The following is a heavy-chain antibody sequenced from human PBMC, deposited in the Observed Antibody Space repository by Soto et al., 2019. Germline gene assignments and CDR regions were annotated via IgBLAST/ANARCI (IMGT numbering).Heavy chain of an antibody. D-gene: IGHD3-16*02. V-gene: IGHV4-30-2*01. CDR1: GGSISSLGYC. CDR2: MYHSGST. J-gene: IGHJ4*02. Sequence: SEMMSLTWAVSGGSISSLGYCWIWIRQPPGKGLEWIGYMYHSGSTYYNPSLKSRVTISVDTSKNQFSLKLSSVTAADTAVYYCARQNYDYVWGSYRYTVPRPFDYWGQGTLVTVSS. CDR3: ARQNYDYVWGSYRYTVPRPFDY.